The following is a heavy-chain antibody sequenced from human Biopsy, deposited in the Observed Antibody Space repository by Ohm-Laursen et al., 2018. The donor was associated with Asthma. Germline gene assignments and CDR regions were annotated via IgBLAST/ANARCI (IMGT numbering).Heavy chain of an antibody. Sequence: TQTLTLTCTLSGFSIGTSGMRVNWIRQPPGKALEWLARIDWDNDKFYSTSLKTRLSISKDTSKNRVVLTMTDVDPVDTGTYCYGRAYNSNGMDVWGQGTTVTVSS. CDR2: IDWDNDK. CDR3: GRAYNSNGMDV. CDR1: GFSIGTSGMR. D-gene: IGHD5-24*01. J-gene: IGHJ6*02. V-gene: IGHV2-70*04.